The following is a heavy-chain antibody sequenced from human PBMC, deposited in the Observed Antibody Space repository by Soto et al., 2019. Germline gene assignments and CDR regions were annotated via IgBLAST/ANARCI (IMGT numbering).Heavy chain of an antibody. CDR1: GYTFTGYY. V-gene: IGHV1-2*02. Sequence: ASVKVSCKASGYTFTGYYMHWVRQAPGQGLEWMGWINPNSGGTNYAQKFQGRVTMTRDTSISTAYMELSRLRSDDTAVYYCARAGWVVYCSSTSCRTLSNNWFDPWGQGTLVTVSS. CDR2: INPNSGGT. J-gene: IGHJ5*02. D-gene: IGHD2-2*01. CDR3: ARAGWVVYCSSTSCRTLSNNWFDP.